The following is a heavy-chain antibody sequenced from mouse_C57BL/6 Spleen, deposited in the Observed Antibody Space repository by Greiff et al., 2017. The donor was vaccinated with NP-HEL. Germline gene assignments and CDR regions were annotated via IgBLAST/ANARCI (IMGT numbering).Heavy chain of an antibody. CDR1: GYTFTDYN. Sequence: EVQLQESGPELVKPGASVKMSCKASGYTFTDYNMHWVKQSHGKSLEWIGYINPNNGGTSYNQKFKGKATLTVNKSSSTAYMELRSLTSEDSAVYYCAGGLTVRFAYWGQGTLVTVSA. CDR2: INPNNGGT. J-gene: IGHJ3*01. CDR3: AGGLTVRFAY. V-gene: IGHV1-22*01. D-gene: IGHD4-1*01.